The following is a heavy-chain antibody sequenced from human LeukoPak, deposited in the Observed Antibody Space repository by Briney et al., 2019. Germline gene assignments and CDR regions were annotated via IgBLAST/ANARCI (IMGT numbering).Heavy chain of an antibody. CDR3: VSGGSSGYSHPSPGDYYFEY. Sequence: GASVKVSCKAFGYTFTGYYMHWVRQAPGQGPEWMGWVNPKTGNTNYAQRFQGRVTMTRDTSISTAYMELSRLTSDDTAFYYRVSGGSSGYSHPSPGDYYFEYWGQGTLVTVSS. V-gene: IGHV1-2*02. J-gene: IGHJ4*02. CDR2: VNPKTGNT. CDR1: GYTFTGYY. D-gene: IGHD5-12*01.